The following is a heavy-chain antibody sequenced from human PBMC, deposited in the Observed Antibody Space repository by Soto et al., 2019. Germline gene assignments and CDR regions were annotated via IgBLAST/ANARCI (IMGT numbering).Heavy chain of an antibody. J-gene: IGHJ4*02. Sequence: PGGSLRLSCAASGFTFSSYGMHWVRQAPGKGLEWVAVIWYDGSNKYYADSVKGRFTISRDNSKNTLYLQMNSLRAEDTAVYYCARFLGPNYFDYWGQGTLVTVSS. D-gene: IGHD3-3*01. CDR1: GFTFSSYG. V-gene: IGHV3-33*01. CDR2: IWYDGSNK. CDR3: ARFLGPNYFDY.